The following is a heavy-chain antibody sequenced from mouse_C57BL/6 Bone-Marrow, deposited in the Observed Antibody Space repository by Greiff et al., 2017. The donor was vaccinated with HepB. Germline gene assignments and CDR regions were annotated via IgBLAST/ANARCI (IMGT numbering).Heavy chain of an antibody. CDR2: ISDGGSYT. D-gene: IGHD2-5*01. CDR1: GFTFSSYA. V-gene: IGHV5-4*03. Sequence: EVKLMESGGGLVKPGGSLKLSCAASGFTFSSYAMSWVRQTPEKRLEWVATISDGGSYTYYPDNVKGRFTITRDKAKNNLYLQMSHLKSEDTAMYYWAIVNYSTMGDYAMDYWGQGPPVTVPS. J-gene: IGHJ4*01. CDR3: AIVNYSTMGDYAMDY.